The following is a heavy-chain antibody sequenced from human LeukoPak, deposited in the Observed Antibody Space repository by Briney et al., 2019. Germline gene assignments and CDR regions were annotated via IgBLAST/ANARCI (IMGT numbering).Heavy chain of an antibody. V-gene: IGHV3-30*10. CDR1: GFTFSSYA. CDR2: ISYDGSTK. D-gene: IGHD6-13*01. CDR3: ARERSSWYYFDY. Sequence: RRSPRLSRAASGFTFSSYAMHWVRQAPGKGLEGGAVISYDGSTKYYTDSVKGRFTISRDNSKNTLYLQMNSLRAEDTAVYYCARERSSWYYFDYWGQGTLVTVSS. J-gene: IGHJ4*02.